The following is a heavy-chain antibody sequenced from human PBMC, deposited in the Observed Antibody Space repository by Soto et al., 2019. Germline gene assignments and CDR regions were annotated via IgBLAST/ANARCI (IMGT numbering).Heavy chain of an antibody. J-gene: IGHJ6*02. Sequence: PGESLKISCKGSGYSFTSYWIGWVRQMPGKGLEWMGIIYPGDSDTRYSPSVQGQVTISADKSISTAYLQWSSLKASDTAMYYCASTESSSSTYYGMDVWGQGTTVTVSS. CDR2: IYPGDSDT. CDR1: GYSFTSYW. D-gene: IGHD6-6*01. V-gene: IGHV5-51*01. CDR3: ASTESSSSTYYGMDV.